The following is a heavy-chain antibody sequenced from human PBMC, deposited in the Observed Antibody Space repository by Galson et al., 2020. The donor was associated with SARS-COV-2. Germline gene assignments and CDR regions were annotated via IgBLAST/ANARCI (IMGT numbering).Heavy chain of an antibody. D-gene: IGHD6-13*01. CDR3: ARELAAAVPFDY. CDR1: GFSLSTSGMC. CDR2: IDWDDDK. J-gene: IGHJ4*02. V-gene: IGHV2-70*11. Sequence: SGPTVKPTQTLTLTCTFSGFSLSTSGMCVSWIRQPPGKALEWLARIDWDDDKYYSTSLKTRLTISKDTSKNQVVLTMTNMDPVDTATYYCARELAAAVPFDYWGQGTLVTVSS.